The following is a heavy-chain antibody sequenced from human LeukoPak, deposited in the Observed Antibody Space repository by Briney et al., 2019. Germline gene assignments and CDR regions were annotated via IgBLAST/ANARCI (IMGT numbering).Heavy chain of an antibody. CDR2: IRQDGYEK. Sequence: GGSLRLSCAASGSTFGGYWMSWVRQTPEKGLEWVANIRQDGYEKYYVDSVKGRFTISRDNAKNSLYLQMNSLRADDTAIYYCARDKIVGPTTLDYWGQGTLVTVSS. J-gene: IGHJ4*02. CDR1: GSTFGGYW. D-gene: IGHD1-26*01. V-gene: IGHV3-7*01. CDR3: ARDKIVGPTTLDY.